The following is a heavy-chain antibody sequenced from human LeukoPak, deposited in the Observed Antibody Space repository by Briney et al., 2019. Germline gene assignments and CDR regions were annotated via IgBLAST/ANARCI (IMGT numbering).Heavy chain of an antibody. D-gene: IGHD2-15*01. CDR2: IYYSGST. V-gene: IGHV4-61*08. CDR3: ARYAVVVAAVDY. J-gene: IGHJ4*02. CDR1: GASVSSGGYY. Sequence: SETLSLTCTVSGASVSSGGYYWSWIRQPPGKGLEWIGNIYYSGSTNYNPSLKSRVTISVDTSKNQFSLKLSSVTAADTAVYYCARYAVVVAAVDYWGQGTLVTVSS.